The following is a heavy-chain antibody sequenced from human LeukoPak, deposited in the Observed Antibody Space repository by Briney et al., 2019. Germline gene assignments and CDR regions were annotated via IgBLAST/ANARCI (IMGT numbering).Heavy chain of an antibody. V-gene: IGHV3-23*01. CDR3: AKDAQGLVRGGIYFDF. CDR1: GFTFKTYA. J-gene: IGHJ4*02. D-gene: IGHD6-19*01. CDR2: MSGSGSST. Sequence: GGSLRLSCAASGFTFKTYAVNWVRQVPGKGPEWVSSMSGSGSSTDYADSVKGRFTISRDNSKNTLYLQMNSLRAEDTALYYCAKDAQGLVRGGIYFDFWGQGSLVTVSS.